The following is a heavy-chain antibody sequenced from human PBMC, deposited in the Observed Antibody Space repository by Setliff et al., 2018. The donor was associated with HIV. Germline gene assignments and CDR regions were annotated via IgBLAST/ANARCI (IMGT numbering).Heavy chain of an antibody. CDR2: IIPIFGTA. CDR3: ARIGPFAYDSSGYAHY. J-gene: IGHJ4*02. V-gene: IGHV1-69*05. D-gene: IGHD3-22*01. Sequence: SVKVSCKASGGTFSNYAISWVRRAPGQGLEWMGGIIPIFGTANYAQKFQGRITITTDESTSTAYMELSSLRSEDTAVYYCARIGPFAYDSSGYAHYWGQGTLVTVSS. CDR1: GGTFSNYA.